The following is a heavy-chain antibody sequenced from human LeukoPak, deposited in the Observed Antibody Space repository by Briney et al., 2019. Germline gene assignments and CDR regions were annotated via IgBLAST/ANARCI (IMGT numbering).Heavy chain of an antibody. CDR3: ARETTVTGYYYYGMDV. Sequence: GGSLRLSCAASGFTVSSNYMSWVRQAPGKGLEWVSVIYSGGSTYCADSVKGRFTISRDNSKNTLYLQMNSLRAEDTAVYYCARETTVTGYYYYGMDVWGQGTTVTVSS. J-gene: IGHJ6*02. CDR2: IYSGGST. D-gene: IGHD4-11*01. V-gene: IGHV3-53*01. CDR1: GFTVSSNY.